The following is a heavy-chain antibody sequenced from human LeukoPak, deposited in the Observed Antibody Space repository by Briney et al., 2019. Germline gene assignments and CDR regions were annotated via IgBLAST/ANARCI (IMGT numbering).Heavy chain of an antibody. CDR3: AKRVLPGTTGNFDY. V-gene: IGHV3-23*01. J-gene: IGHJ4*02. D-gene: IGHD1-1*01. Sequence: PGGSLRLSCAASGFTFSSYAMSWVRQAPGKGLEWVSAISDSGGSTYYADSVKGRFTISRDNSKNTLYLQLNSLRAEDTAVYYCAKRVLPGTTGNFDYWGQGTLVTVSS. CDR2: ISDSGGST. CDR1: GFTFSSYA.